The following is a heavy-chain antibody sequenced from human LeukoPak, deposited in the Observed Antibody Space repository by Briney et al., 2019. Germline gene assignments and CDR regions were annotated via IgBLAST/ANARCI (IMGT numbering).Heavy chain of an antibody. CDR2: IIHSGRT. Sequence: SETLSLTCTVSGGSISSSSYYWGWIRQSPGMGLEWIGEIIHSGRTNYNPSLTSRVSISVDTSKNQFSLELSSVTAADTAVYYCARGILVTVYAAFDYWGQGTLVTVSS. D-gene: IGHD2/OR15-2a*01. CDR1: GGSISSSSYY. V-gene: IGHV4-39*07. J-gene: IGHJ4*02. CDR3: ARGILVTVYAAFDY.